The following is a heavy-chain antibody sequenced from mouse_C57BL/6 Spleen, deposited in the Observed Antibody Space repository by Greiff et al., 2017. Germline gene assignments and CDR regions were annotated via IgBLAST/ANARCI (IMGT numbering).Heavy chain of an antibody. V-gene: IGHV1-15*01. D-gene: IGHD1-1*01. CDR1: GYTFTDYE. Sequence: QVQLKESGAELVRPGASVTLSCKASGYTFTDYEMHWVKQTPVHGLEWIGAIDPETGGTAYNQKFKGKAILTADKSSSTAYMELRSLTSEDAAVYYCTRERVLLRYSYWYFDVWGTGTTVTVSS. J-gene: IGHJ1*03. CDR3: TRERVLLRYSYWYFDV. CDR2: IDPETGGT.